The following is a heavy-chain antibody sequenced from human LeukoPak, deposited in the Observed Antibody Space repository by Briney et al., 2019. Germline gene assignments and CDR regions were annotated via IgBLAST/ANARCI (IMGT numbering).Heavy chain of an antibody. CDR1: GFTFSSYW. V-gene: IGHV3-7*01. CDR2: IKQDGGEK. J-gene: IGHJ3*02. CDR3: ARVVFGAAADPGAFDI. D-gene: IGHD6-13*01. Sequence: SGGSLRLSCAGSGFTFSSYWMSWVRQAPGKGLEWVANIKQDGGEKYYVDSVEGRFTISRDNAKNSLYLQMNSLRAEDTAVYYCARVVFGAAADPGAFDIWGQGTMVTVSS.